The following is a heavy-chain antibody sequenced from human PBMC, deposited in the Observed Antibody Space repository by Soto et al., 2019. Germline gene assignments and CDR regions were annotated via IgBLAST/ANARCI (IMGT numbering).Heavy chain of an antibody. CDR1: GGTFSSYA. Sequence: QVQLVQSGAEVRQPASSVKVSCKTSGGTFSSYAISWVRQAPGQGLGWMGGIVPIVGTTTYAQKFQGRVTXXXXXXTXXXXXXXXXXXXXXXXXYYXXXXXXIPGYPDHWGQGTLFTVSS. CDR3: XXXXXIPGYPDH. V-gene: IGHV1-69*05. CDR2: IVPIVGTT. J-gene: IGHJ4*02. D-gene: IGHD3-10*01.